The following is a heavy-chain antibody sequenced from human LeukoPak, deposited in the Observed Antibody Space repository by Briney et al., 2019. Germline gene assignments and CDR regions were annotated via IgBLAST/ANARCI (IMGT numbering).Heavy chain of an antibody. Sequence: SETLSLTCAVYGGSLSGYYWSWIRQPPGKGLEWIGEINHSGSTNYNPSLKSRVTISVDTSKNQFSLKLSSVTAADTAVYYCARRRNRIQLLYYFDYWGQGTLVTVSS. D-gene: IGHD5-18*01. V-gene: IGHV4-34*01. CDR2: INHSGST. CDR1: GGSLSGYY. CDR3: ARRRNRIQLLYYFDY. J-gene: IGHJ4*02.